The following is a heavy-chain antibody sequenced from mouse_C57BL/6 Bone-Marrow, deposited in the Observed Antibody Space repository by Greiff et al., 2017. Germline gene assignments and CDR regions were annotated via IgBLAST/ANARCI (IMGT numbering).Heavy chain of an antibody. J-gene: IGHJ3*01. V-gene: IGHV1-62-2*01. Sequence: QVQLKESGAELVKPGASVKLSCKASGYTFTEYTIHWVKQRSGQGLEWIGWFYPGSGSIKYNEKFKDKATLTADKSSSTVYMELSRLTSEDSAVYFCARHEEGIYYDYAWFAYWGQGTLVTVSA. CDR3: ARHEEGIYYDYAWFAY. CDR1: GYTFTEYT. CDR2: FYPGSGSI. D-gene: IGHD2-4*01.